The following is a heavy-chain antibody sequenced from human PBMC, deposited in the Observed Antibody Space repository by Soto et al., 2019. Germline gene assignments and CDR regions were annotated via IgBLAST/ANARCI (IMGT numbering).Heavy chain of an antibody. CDR3: ARVRSSRDEYFDY. J-gene: IGHJ4*02. CDR1: GDSISGSQW. Sequence: SETLSLTCAVSGDSISGSQWWSLVRLPPGEGLWGVGEISDSGTTNYKASLKSRVTISVDMPKNQFYLNMTSVTAADTAVYYWARVRSSRDEYFDYWGQGTVVTVSS. D-gene: IGHD2-2*01. CDR2: ISDSGTT. V-gene: IGHV4-4*02.